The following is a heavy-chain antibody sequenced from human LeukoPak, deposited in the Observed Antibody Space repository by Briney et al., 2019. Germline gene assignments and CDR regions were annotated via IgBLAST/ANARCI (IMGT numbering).Heavy chain of an antibody. D-gene: IGHD3-22*01. CDR3: ARDLVTMIDMYYFDY. CDR1: GYTFNGYY. Sequence: ASVKVSCKASGYTFNGYYMHWVRQAPGQGLEWMGRINPNSGGTNYAQKFQGRVTMTRDTSISTAYMELSRLRSDDTAVYYCARDLVTMIDMYYFDYWGQGTLVTVSS. CDR2: INPNSGGT. V-gene: IGHV1-2*06. J-gene: IGHJ4*02.